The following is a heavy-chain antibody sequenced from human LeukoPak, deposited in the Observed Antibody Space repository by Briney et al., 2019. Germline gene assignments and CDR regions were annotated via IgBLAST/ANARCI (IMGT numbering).Heavy chain of an antibody. V-gene: IGHV4-31*03. CDR2: IYHTGST. D-gene: IGHD3-22*01. J-gene: IGHJ3*01. CDR3: AREGQYYDSSGSNRVDAFDL. CDR1: GGSISSGGYY. Sequence: SETLSLTCTVSGGSISSGGYYWSWIRQPPGKGLEWIGYIYHTGSTHYNPSFRSRLTISVDTSKNHFSLKLTSVTAADTAVYYCAREGQYYDSSGSNRVDAFDLWGQGTMVSVSS.